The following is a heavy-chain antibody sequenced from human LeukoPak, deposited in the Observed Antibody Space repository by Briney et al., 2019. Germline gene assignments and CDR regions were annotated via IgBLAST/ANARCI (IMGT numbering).Heavy chain of an antibody. CDR3: AGDLSSGWYFDY. D-gene: IGHD6-19*01. CDR1: GFTFRYYL. V-gene: IGHV3-30*04. Sequence: GGSLRLSWAASGFTFRYYLIHWVRQTPGKELEWVAGISDDDGRNKYYADSVKGRFTISRDNSRNTLYLQMNSLRAEDTAVYYCAGDLSSGWYFDYWGQGTLVTVSS. CDR2: ISDDDGRNK. J-gene: IGHJ4*02.